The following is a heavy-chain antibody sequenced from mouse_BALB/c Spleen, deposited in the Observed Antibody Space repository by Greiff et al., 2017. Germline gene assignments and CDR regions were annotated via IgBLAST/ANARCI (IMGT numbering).Heavy chain of an antibody. CDR1: GYSITSGYS. V-gene: IGHV3-1*02. J-gene: IGHJ4*01. CDR3: ARMAGQPGAMDY. CDR2: IHYSGST. Sequence: DVKLQESGPDLVKPSQSLSLTCTVTGYSITSGYSWHWIRQFPGNKLEWMGYIHYSGSTNYNPSLKSRISITRDTSKNQFFLQLNSVTTEDTATYYCARMAGQPGAMDYWGQGTSVTVSS. D-gene: IGHD6-1*01.